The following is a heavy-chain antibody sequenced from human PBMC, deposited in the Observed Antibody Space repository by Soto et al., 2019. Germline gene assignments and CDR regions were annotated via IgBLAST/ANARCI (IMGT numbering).Heavy chain of an antibody. CDR1: GFTFDDYA. D-gene: IGHD3-3*01. V-gene: IGHV3-9*01. CDR2: ISWNSGSI. Sequence: SLKISCAASGFTFDDYAMHWVRQAPGKGLEWVSGISWNSGSIGYADSVKGRFTISRDNAKNSLYLQMNSLRAEDTALYYCAKDMEIFGVVNDAFDIWGQGTMVTVSS. J-gene: IGHJ3*02. CDR3: AKDMEIFGVVNDAFDI.